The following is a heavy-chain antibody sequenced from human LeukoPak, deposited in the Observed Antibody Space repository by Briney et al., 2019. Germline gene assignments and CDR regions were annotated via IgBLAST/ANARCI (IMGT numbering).Heavy chain of an antibody. Sequence: GGSLRLSCAASGFTFSSYAMHWVGQAPGKGLEYVSAISSNGGSTYYANSVKGRFTISRDNSKNTLYLQMGSLRAEDMAVYYCARQTRIVVVPAALDYWGQGTLVTVSS. CDR2: ISSNGGST. D-gene: IGHD2-2*01. V-gene: IGHV3-64*01. CDR1: GFTFSSYA. J-gene: IGHJ4*02. CDR3: ARQTRIVVVPAALDY.